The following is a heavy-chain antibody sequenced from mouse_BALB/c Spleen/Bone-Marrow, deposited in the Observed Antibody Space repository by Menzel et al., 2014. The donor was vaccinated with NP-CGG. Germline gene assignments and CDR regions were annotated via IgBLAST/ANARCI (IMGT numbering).Heavy chain of an antibody. CDR2: IEPSDSYT. CDR1: GYTFTNYW. D-gene: IGHD1-1*01. J-gene: IGHJ2*02. CDR3: ARGRTTVVSDY. V-gene: IGHV1-69*02. Sequence: VPLQQSGAEVVKPGASVKVSCKASGYTFTNYWMQWVKQRPGQGLEWIGEIEPSDSYTNYNQDFKGKATLTVDKSSSTAYMQLSSLTSEDSAVYYCARGRTTVVSDYWGQGTSLPVSS.